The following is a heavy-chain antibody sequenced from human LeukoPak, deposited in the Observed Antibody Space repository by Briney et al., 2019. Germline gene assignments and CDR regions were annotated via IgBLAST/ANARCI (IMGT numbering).Heavy chain of an antibody. D-gene: IGHD6-19*01. J-gene: IGHJ4*02. CDR1: GFTFSSYA. Sequence: GGSLSLLCAPSGFTFSSYAMSWARQAPGRGRECVSSISGSGGSTYYADSVKGRFTISRDNSKNTLYLQMNSLRAEDTAVYYCADSSGWYDWGQGTLVTVSS. CDR3: ADSSGWYD. V-gene: IGHV3-23*01. CDR2: ISGSGGST.